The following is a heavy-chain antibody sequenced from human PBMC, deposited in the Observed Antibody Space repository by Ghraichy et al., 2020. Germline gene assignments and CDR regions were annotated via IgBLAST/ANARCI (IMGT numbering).Heavy chain of an antibody. CDR1: GGSFSGYY. CDR3: ARLVDTSYFDY. V-gene: IGHV4-34*01. Sequence: GALRLSCAVYGGSFSGYYWSWIRQPPGKGLEWIGEINHSGSTNYNPSLKSRVTISVDTSKNQFSLKLSSVTAADTAVYYCARLVDTSYFDYWGQGTLVTVSS. CDR2: INHSGST. D-gene: IGHD5-18*01. J-gene: IGHJ4*02.